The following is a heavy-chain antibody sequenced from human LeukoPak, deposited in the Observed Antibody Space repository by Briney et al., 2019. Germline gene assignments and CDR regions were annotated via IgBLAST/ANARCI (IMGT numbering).Heavy chain of an antibody. V-gene: IGHV4-39*01. Sequence: SETLSLTCTVSGGSILSSSYSWGWIRQPPGKGLEWIGSIYYSGSTYYNPSLKSRVTISVDTSKNQFSLKLSSVTAADTAVYYGARHDRVTMIVVVGFDYWGQGTLVTVSS. CDR2: IYYSGST. CDR1: GGSILSSSYS. CDR3: ARHDRVTMIVVVGFDY. D-gene: IGHD3-22*01. J-gene: IGHJ4*02.